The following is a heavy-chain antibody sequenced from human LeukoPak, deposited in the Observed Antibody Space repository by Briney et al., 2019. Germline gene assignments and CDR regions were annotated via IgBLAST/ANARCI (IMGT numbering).Heavy chain of an antibody. J-gene: IGHJ4*02. CDR3: ARDGVNHYYDC. CDR1: GFTVSSNY. Sequence: GGSLRLSCAASGFTVSSNYVICVRHAPGEGGEWVSGIYIGGTIYYADSVKGRFTISRDNSQNTVYLEMHSLRAEDAAVYYCARDGVNHYYDCWGQGTLVTVST. D-gene: IGHD1-14*01. V-gene: IGHV3-66*01. CDR2: IYIGGTI.